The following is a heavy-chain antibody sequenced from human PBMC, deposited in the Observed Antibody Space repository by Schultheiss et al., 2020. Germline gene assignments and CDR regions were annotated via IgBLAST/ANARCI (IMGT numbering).Heavy chain of an antibody. J-gene: IGHJ6*02. D-gene: IGHD2/OR15-2a*01. Sequence: GGSLRLSCAASGFTFSSYWMHWVRQAPGKGLEWVSSISSSSSYIYYADSVKGRFTISRDNAKNSLYLQMNSLRAEDTAVYYCARHSIYYYGMDVWGQGTTVTVSS. V-gene: IGHV3-21*01. CDR1: GFTFSSYW. CDR3: ARHSIYYYGMDV. CDR2: ISSSSSYI.